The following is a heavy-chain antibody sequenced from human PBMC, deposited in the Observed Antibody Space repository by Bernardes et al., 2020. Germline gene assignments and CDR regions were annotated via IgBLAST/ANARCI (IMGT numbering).Heavy chain of an antibody. J-gene: IGHJ5*01. D-gene: IGHD2-2*01. V-gene: IGHV3-21*04. Sequence: GGSLRLSCVADGFTFSSYTMNWVRQAPGKGLEWVSSISGSGREVYYADSVLGRFAISRDNSKNTVYLKITSLRADDTALYYCAKASRDCTMNSCYDSWGQGTLVTVSS. CDR3: AKASRDCTMNSCYDS. CDR2: ISGSGREV. CDR1: GFTFSSYT.